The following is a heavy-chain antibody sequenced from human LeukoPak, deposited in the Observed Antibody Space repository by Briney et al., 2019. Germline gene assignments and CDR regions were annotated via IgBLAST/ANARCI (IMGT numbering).Heavy chain of an antibody. D-gene: IGHD1-1*01. CDR3: TRDEYKGSATFNY. CDR1: GGTFRSAA. J-gene: IGHJ4*02. CDR2: IILMFGTT. V-gene: IGHV1-69*13. Sequence: SVKLSCKASGGTFRSAAMSWVRQAPGQGLEWVGHIILMFGTTTYAQKFQGRVTISADESTTTVYMELSSLTSDDTAIYYCTRDEYKGSATFNYWGQGTQVIVSS.